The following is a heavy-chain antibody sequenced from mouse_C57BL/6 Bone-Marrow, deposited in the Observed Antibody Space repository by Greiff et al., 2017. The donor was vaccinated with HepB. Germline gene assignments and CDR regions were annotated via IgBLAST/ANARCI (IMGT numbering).Heavy chain of an antibody. J-gene: IGHJ4*01. CDR3: ARHGYYGSRAMDY. D-gene: IGHD1-1*01. CDR2: IWSDGST. V-gene: IGHV2-6-1*01. CDR1: GFSLTSYG. Sequence: VQLKESGPGLVAPSQSLSITCTVSGFSLTSYGVHWVRQPPGKGLEWLVVIWSDGSTTYNSALKSRLSISKDNSKSQVFLKMNSLQTDDTAMYYCARHGYYGSRAMDYWGQGTSVTVSS.